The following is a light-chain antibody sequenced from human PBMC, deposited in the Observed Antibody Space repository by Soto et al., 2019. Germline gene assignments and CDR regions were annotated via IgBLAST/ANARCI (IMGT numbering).Light chain of an antibody. CDR1: SSDVGGYNY. Sequence: QSALTQPASVSGSPGQSITISCTGTSSDVGGYNYVSWYQHHPGKAPKLIIYEVTNRPSGISNRFSGSKSGNTASLTISGLQAEDEADYYCSSYTTSSLGVFGTGTKLTVL. J-gene: IGLJ1*01. V-gene: IGLV2-14*01. CDR2: EVT. CDR3: SSYTTSSLGV.